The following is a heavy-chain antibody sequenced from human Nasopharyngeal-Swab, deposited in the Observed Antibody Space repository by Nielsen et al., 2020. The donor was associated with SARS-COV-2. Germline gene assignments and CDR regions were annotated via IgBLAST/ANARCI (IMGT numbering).Heavy chain of an antibody. CDR2: IYYSGST. D-gene: IGHD6-19*01. CDR1: SGSISSSSYY. V-gene: IGHV4-39*01. J-gene: IGHJ4*02. Sequence: SETLSLTCTVSSGSISSSSYYWGWIRQPPGKGLEWIGSIYYSGSTYYNPSLKSRVTISVDTSKNQFSLKLSSVTAADTAVYYCARQAATVAGTLWYYWGQGTLVTVSS. CDR3: ARQAATVAGTLWYY.